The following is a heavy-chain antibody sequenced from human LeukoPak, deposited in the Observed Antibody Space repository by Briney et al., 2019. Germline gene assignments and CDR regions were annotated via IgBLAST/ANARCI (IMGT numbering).Heavy chain of an antibody. CDR2: IYYSGST. V-gene: IGHV4-39*07. J-gene: IGHJ4*02. CDR1: GGSISSSSYY. CDR3: ARERAGYYDSSGYPNDY. D-gene: IGHD3-22*01. Sequence: SETLSPTCTVSGGSISSSSYYWGWIRQPPGKGLEWIGSIYYSGSTYYNPSLKSRVTISVDTSKNQFSLKLYSVTAADTAVYYCARERAGYYDSSGYPNDYWGQGTLVTVSS.